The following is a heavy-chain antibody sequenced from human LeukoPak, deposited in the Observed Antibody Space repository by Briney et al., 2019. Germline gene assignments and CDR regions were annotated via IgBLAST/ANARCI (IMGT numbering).Heavy chain of an antibody. D-gene: IGHD6-13*01. CDR3: ARSSLAAAGRQDALDS. Sequence: GASLKVSCKASGYTFTNYYIHWVRQAPVQGLEWMGMIHPSRGTASYAQKFQGRVTMTRDTSTTTVYMEMSSLRSEDTAVYYCARSSLAAAGRQDALDSWGQGTMVTVS. V-gene: IGHV1-46*01. CDR1: GYTFTNYY. CDR2: IHPSRGTA. J-gene: IGHJ3*02.